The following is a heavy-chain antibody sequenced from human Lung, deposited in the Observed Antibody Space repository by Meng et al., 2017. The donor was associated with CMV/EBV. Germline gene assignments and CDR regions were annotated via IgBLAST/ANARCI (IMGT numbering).Heavy chain of an antibody. CDR2: IIPMFGAT. D-gene: IGHD3-16*01. V-gene: IGHV1-69*05. Sequence: SVKVSCKASGGTFSSYTVNWVRQAPGQGLEWMGRIIPMFGATNYTQKFQGRVTITTDESTSTAYMELSSLRSEDTAVYYCAREPEATYPEYDGYYFDYWGQGXLVTVSS. CDR3: AREPEATYPEYDGYYFDY. J-gene: IGHJ4*02. CDR1: GGTFSSYT.